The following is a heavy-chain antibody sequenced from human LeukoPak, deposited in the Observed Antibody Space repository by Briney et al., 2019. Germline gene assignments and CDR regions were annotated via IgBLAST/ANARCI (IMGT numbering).Heavy chain of an antibody. D-gene: IGHD3-3*01. J-gene: IGHJ4*02. V-gene: IGHV3-21*01. CDR2: ISSSSSYI. CDR3: ARVGDFWSGHNDY. Sequence: GGSLRLSCAASGFTFSSYSMNWVRQAPGKGLEWVSSISSSSSYIYYADSVKGRFTISRDNAKNSLYLQMNSLRAEDTAVDYCARVGDFWSGHNDYWGQGTLVTVSS. CDR1: GFTFSSYS.